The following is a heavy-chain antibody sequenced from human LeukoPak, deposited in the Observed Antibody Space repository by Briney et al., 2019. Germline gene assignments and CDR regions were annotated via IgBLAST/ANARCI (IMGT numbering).Heavy chain of an antibody. CDR2: ISGSGGST. V-gene: IGHV3-23*01. Sequence: GGSLRLSCAASGFTISSYAVSWVRQAPGKGLEWVSTISGSGGSTDYADSVKGRFTISRDNSKNTLYLQMNSLRAEDTAVYYCAKDWHAYYYDSSGYVEYWGQGTLVTVSS. CDR1: GFTISSYA. CDR3: AKDWHAYYYDSSGYVEY. D-gene: IGHD3-22*01. J-gene: IGHJ4*02.